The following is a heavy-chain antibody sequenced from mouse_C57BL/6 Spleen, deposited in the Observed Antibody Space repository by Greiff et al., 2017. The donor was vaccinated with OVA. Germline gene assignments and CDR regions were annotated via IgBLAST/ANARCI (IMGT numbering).Heavy chain of an antibody. J-gene: IGHJ3*01. CDR3: ARRDDYDWFAY. V-gene: IGHV5-6*01. CDR2: ISSGGSYT. Sequence: EVQLVESGGDLVKPGGSLKLSCAASGFTFSSYGMSWVRQTPDKRLEWVATISSGGSYTSYPDSVKGRFTISRDNAKNTLYLQRSSLKSEDTAMYYCARRDDYDWFAYWGQGTLVTVSA. CDR1: GFTFSSYG. D-gene: IGHD2-4*01.